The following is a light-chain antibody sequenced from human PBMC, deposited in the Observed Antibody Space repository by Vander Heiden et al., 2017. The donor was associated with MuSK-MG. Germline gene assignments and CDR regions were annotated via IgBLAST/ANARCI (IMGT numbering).Light chain of an antibody. CDR2: DDS. V-gene: IGLV2-14*03. Sequence: TTVSGSPGQSNPLSRTGTSSDIGDYTYVSWYQHHPGKAPKVIIFDDSNRPSGVSDRFSGSKSDNTASLAITGLQAEEEADYYCNSCTNTNTLVLFGGGTKLTVL. CDR3: NSCTNTNTLVL. J-gene: IGLJ2*01. CDR1: SSDIGDYTY.